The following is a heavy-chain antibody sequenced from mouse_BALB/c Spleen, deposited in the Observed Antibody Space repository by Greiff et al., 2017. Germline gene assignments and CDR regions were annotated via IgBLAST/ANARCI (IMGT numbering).Heavy chain of an antibody. CDR3: ARGDYRYDYFDY. CDR2: IYPYNGGT. Sequence: VQLKESGPELVTPGASVKISCKASGYTFTDYNMHWVKQSHGKSLEWIGYIYPYNGGTGYNQKFKSKATLTVDNSSSTAYMELRSLTSEDSAVYYCARGDYRYDYFDYWGQGTTLTVSA. CDR1: GYTFTDYN. V-gene: IGHV1S29*02. J-gene: IGHJ2*01. D-gene: IGHD2-14*01.